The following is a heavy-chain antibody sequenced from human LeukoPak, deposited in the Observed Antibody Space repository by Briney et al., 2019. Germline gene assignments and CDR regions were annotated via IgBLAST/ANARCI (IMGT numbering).Heavy chain of an antibody. V-gene: IGHV3-23*01. CDR2: ISGSGGST. D-gene: IGHD3-22*01. CDR1: GFTFSSYA. J-gene: IGHJ3*02. Sequence: GGSLRLSCAASGFTFSSYAMSWVRQAPGKGLEWVSAISGSGGSTYYADSVKGRFTISRDNSKNTLYLQMNSLRAEDTAVYYCAKDRNYYDSSGYYPDAFDIWGQGTMVTVSS. CDR3: AKDRNYYDSSGYYPDAFDI.